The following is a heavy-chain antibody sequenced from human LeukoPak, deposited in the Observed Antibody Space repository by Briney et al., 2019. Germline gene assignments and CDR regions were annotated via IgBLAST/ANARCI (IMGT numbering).Heavy chain of an antibody. V-gene: IGHV4-59*11. Sequence: SETLSLTCTVSGGSISSHYWTWIRQPPGKGLEWIGYIYHSGSTNYNPSLKSRVTISVDTSKNQFSLKLSSVTAADTAVYYCARGTGRRHKDYWGQGTLVTVSS. D-gene: IGHD1/OR15-1a*01. CDR2: IYHSGST. J-gene: IGHJ4*02. CDR1: GGSISSHY. CDR3: ARGTGRRHKDY.